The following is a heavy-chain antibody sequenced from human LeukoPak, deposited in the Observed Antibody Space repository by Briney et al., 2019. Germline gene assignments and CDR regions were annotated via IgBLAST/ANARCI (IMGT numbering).Heavy chain of an antibody. D-gene: IGHD3-10*01. CDR3: ARQAMVRGVPPCYMDV. J-gene: IGHJ6*03. Sequence: PSETLSLTCTVSGGSISSSSYYWGWIRQPPGKGLEWSGSIYYSGSTYYNPSLKSRVTISVDTSKNQFSLKLSSVTAADTAVYYCARQAMVRGVPPCYMDVWGKGTTVTVSS. CDR1: GGSISSSSYY. V-gene: IGHV4-39*01. CDR2: IYYSGST.